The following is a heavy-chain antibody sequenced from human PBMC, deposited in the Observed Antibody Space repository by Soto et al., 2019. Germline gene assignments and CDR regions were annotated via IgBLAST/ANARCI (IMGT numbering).Heavy chain of an antibody. D-gene: IGHD3-3*01. V-gene: IGHV3-7*03. CDR2: IKQDGSDK. Sequence: GGSLRLSCAASGFTFSSYWMSWVRQDPGKGLEWVANIKQDGSDKYYVDSVKGRFTISRDNAKNSLYLQMNSLRAEDTAVYYCARDGRDFWSGYLEMYYYYYGMDVWGQGTTVTVSS. CDR3: ARDGRDFWSGYLEMYYYYYGMDV. CDR1: GFTFSSYW. J-gene: IGHJ6*02.